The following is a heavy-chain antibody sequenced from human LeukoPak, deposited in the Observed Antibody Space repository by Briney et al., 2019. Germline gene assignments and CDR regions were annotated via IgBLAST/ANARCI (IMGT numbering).Heavy chain of an antibody. Sequence: PSETLSLTCAVSGGSISGYYWSWIRQPPGKGLEWIGYIYYSGSTNYNPSLKSRVTISVDTSKNQFSLKLSSVTAADTAVYYCAKETFGLHAFDIWGQGTMVTVSS. J-gene: IGHJ3*02. D-gene: IGHD3/OR15-3a*01. CDR2: IYYSGST. CDR3: AKETFGLHAFDI. CDR1: GGSISGYY. V-gene: IGHV4-59*01.